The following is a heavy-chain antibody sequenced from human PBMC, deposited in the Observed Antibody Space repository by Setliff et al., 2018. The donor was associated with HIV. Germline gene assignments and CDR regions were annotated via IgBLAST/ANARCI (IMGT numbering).Heavy chain of an antibody. V-gene: IGHV4-39*01. CDR1: NASINNSDHY. D-gene: IGHD3-10*01. CDR3: ARGLESGFNSGTDGFDI. Sequence: LSLTCTVSNASINNSDHYWGWVRQPPGKGLEWIGYIYSIGNTYYNTSLKSRVSISVDSSKNQFSLRLHSVTAADTALYYCARGLESGFNSGTDGFDIWGRGTLVTVS. CDR2: IYSIGNT. J-gene: IGHJ3*02.